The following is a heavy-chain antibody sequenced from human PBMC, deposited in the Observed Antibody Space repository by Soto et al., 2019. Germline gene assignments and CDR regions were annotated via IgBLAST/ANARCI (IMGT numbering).Heavy chain of an antibody. CDR1: GYTFTSYA. V-gene: IGHV1-3*01. D-gene: IGHD6-6*01. CDR3: ARDLPHPTAARGTNYYYYYMDV. CDR2: INAGNGNT. J-gene: IGHJ6*03. Sequence: QVQLVQSGAEVKKPGASVKVSCKASGYTFTSYAMHWVRQAPGQRLEWMGWINAGNGNTKYSQKFQGRVTITRDTSASTAYMELSSLRSEDTAVYYCARDLPHPTAARGTNYYYYYMDVWGIGTTVTVSS.